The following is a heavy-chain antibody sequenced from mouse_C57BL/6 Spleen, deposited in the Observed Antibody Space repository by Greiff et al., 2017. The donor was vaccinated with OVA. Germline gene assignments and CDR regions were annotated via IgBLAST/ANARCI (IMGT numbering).Heavy chain of an antibody. V-gene: IGHV14-1*01. CDR2: IDPEDGDT. Sequence: VQLQQSGAELVRPGASVKLSCTASGFTIKDYYMHWVKQRPEQGLEWIGRIDPEDGDTEYAPKFQGKATMTAATSSNTAYLQLSSLTSEDTAVYYCTTYGSSPRYFDDWGTGTTVTVSS. D-gene: IGHD1-1*01. CDR1: GFTIKDYY. CDR3: TTYGSSPRYFDD. J-gene: IGHJ1*03.